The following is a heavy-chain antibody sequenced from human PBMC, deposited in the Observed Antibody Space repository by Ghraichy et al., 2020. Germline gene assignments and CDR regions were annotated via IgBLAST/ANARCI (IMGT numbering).Heavy chain of an antibody. J-gene: IGHJ4*02. Sequence: SETLSLTCAVYGGSFSGYYWSWIRQPPGKGLEWIGEINHSGSTNYNPSLKSRVTISVDTSKNQFSLKLSSVTAADTAVYYCARGGLEQQLEERFDYWGQGTLVTVSS. D-gene: IGHD6-13*01. V-gene: IGHV4-34*01. CDR1: GGSFSGYY. CDR3: ARGGLEQQLEERFDY. CDR2: INHSGST.